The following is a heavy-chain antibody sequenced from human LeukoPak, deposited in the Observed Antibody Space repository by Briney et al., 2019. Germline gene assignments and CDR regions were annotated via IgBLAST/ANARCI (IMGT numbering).Heavy chain of an antibody. J-gene: IGHJ3*01. CDR2: IYYSGST. D-gene: IGHD3-22*01. V-gene: IGHV4-59*08. Sequence: PSETLSLTCTVSGGSISSYYWSWIRQPPGKGLEWIGYIYYSGSTNYNPSLKSRVTISVDTSKNQFSLKLSSVTAADTAVYYCARLGFDSSGIGAYAFDVWGQGTMVTVSS. CDR1: GGSISSYY. CDR3: ARLGFDSSGIGAYAFDV.